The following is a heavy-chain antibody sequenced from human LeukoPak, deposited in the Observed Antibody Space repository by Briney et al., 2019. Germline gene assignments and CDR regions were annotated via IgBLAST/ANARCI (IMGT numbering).Heavy chain of an antibody. Sequence: GSLRLSCAASGFTFSSYSMNWVRQAPGKGLEWVSSISSSSSYIYYADSVKGRFTISRDNAKNSLYLQMNSLRAEDTAVYYCARGSSGVAFDIWGQGTMVTVSS. CDR3: ARGSSGVAFDI. CDR2: ISSSSSYI. CDR1: GFTFSSYS. J-gene: IGHJ3*02. V-gene: IGHV3-21*04. D-gene: IGHD6-19*01.